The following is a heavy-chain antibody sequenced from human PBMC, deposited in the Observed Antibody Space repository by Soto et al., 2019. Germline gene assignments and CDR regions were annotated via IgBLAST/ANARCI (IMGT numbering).Heavy chain of an antibody. Sequence: QVQLQQWGAGLLKPSETLSLTCAVYGGSFSGYYWTWIRQPPGTGLAWIGEINHSGSTNYNPSLKRRATISVDTSKNQFPLKLTSATAADTAVYYCASDKITGLFDYWGQGTLVTVSS. CDR2: INHSGST. D-gene: IGHD2-8*02. V-gene: IGHV4-34*01. CDR1: GGSFSGYY. J-gene: IGHJ4*02. CDR3: ASDKITGLFDY.